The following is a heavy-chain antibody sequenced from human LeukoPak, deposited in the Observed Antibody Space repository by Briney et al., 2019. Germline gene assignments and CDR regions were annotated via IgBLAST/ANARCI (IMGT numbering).Heavy chain of an antibody. V-gene: IGHV4-59*01. CDR2: IYYSGST. CDR3: ARAGGYSYGYQYNWFDP. J-gene: IGHJ5*02. CDR1: GGSIGSYY. D-gene: IGHD5-18*01. Sequence: PSQTLSLTCTVSGGSIGSYYWSWIRQPPGKGLEWIGYIYYSGSTNYNPSLKSRVTISVDTSKNQFSLKLSSVTAADTAVYYCARAGGYSYGYQYNWFDPWGQGTLVTVSS.